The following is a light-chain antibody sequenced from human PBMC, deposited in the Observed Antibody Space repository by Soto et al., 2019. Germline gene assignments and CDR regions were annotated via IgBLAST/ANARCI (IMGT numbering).Light chain of an antibody. Sequence: QSVLTQPRSVSVSPGQSVAISSTGTSCDIGGYNYVSWFQQHPGKAPKLMIYDVSKWPSGVPDRFSGSKSGNTASLTISGLQAEDEADYYCCSYAGTYTYVFGTGTKVTV. CDR3: CSYAGTYTYV. CDR1: SCDIGGYNY. CDR2: DVS. J-gene: IGLJ1*01. V-gene: IGLV2-11*01.